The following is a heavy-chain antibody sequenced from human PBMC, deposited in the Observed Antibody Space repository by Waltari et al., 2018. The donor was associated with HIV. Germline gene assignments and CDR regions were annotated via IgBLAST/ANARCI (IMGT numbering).Heavy chain of an antibody. CDR1: GGPFSSQSYY. CDR3: ARADIVLMVYAPHFDY. V-gene: IGHV4-39*01. Sequence: QLQLQESGPGLVKPSETLSLTCTVSGGPFSSQSYYLGWIRQPPGKGLEWIGSIYYSGSTYYNPSLKSRVTISVDTSKNQFSLKLSSVTAADTAVYYCARADIVLMVYAPHFDYWGQGTLVTVSS. D-gene: IGHD2-8*01. CDR2: IYYSGST. J-gene: IGHJ4*02.